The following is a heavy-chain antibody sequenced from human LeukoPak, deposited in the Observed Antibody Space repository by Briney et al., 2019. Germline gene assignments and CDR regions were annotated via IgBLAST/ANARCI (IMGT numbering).Heavy chain of an antibody. CDR3: ARDPDTYYDFWSGYYPFDY. CDR1: GFTFSSYW. V-gene: IGHV3-74*01. CDR2: INSDGSST. Sequence: GGSLRLSCAASGFTFSSYWMHWVRQAPGKGLVWVSRINSDGSSTSYADSVKGRFTISRDNAKNTLYLQMNSLRAEDTAVYYCARDPDTYYDFWSGYYPFDYWGQGTLVTVSS. D-gene: IGHD3-3*01. J-gene: IGHJ4*02.